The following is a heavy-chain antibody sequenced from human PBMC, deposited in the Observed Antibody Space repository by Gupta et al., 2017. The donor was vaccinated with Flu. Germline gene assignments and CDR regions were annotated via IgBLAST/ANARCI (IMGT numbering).Heavy chain of an antibody. Sequence: VQLLESGGGLVQPGGSLRLSCAASGFTCSSYAMNWVRQAPGKGLGCVSVISGDGGSTYYADSVKGRFSISRDNSKNTLYLQMNSLRAEDTAVYYCAKDKIMTVGVSYFDYWGQGTLVTVSS. CDR1: GFTCSSYA. CDR2: ISGDGGST. V-gene: IGHV3-23*01. CDR3: AKDKIMTVGVSYFDY. D-gene: IGHD3-10*01. J-gene: IGHJ4*02.